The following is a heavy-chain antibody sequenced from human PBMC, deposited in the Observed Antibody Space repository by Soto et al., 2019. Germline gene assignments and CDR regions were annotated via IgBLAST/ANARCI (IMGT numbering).Heavy chain of an antibody. CDR3: ALLEWLFDGMDV. Sequence: SETLSLTCTVSGGSISCSSYYWGWIRQPPGKGLEWIGSIYYSGSTYYNPSLKSRVTISVDTSKNQFSLKLSSVTAADTAVYYCALLEWLFDGMDVWGQGTTVTVSS. D-gene: IGHD3-3*01. V-gene: IGHV4-39*01. CDR2: IYYSGST. J-gene: IGHJ6*02. CDR1: GGSISCSSYY.